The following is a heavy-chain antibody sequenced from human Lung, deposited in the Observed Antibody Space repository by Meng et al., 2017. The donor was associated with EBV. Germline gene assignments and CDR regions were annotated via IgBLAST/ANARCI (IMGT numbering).Heavy chain of an antibody. Sequence: QVQLQQSGPGLVKPSQTLSLTCINSGNSVSSSSAAWTWIRQSPSRGLEWLGRTYYRSKWYNDYAVFVKSRITINPDTSKNQFSLQLNSVTPEDTAVYYCARGATSVFDLWGRGTLVTVSS. J-gene: IGHJ2*01. CDR1: GNSVSSSSAA. CDR3: ARGATSVFDL. V-gene: IGHV6-1*01. CDR2: TYYRSKWYN.